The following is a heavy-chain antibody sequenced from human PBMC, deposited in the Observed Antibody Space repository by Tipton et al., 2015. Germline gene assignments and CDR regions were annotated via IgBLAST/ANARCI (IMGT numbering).Heavy chain of an antibody. Sequence: TLSLTCTVSGGSISSSSYYWAWIRQPPGKGLEWIGYISYSGSTHYNPSFKSRVAISVDTSKTQFSLKMSSVTASDTAVYYCARARGRHGGLFDSWGQGILVTVSS. CDR2: ISYSGST. D-gene: IGHD4-23*01. CDR3: ARARGRHGGLFDS. CDR1: GGSISSSSYY. J-gene: IGHJ4*02. V-gene: IGHV4-61*05.